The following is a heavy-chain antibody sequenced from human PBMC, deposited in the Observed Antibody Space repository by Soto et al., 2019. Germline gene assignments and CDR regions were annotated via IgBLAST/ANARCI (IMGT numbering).Heavy chain of an antibody. CDR2: IYYSGST. D-gene: IGHD3-10*01. CDR1: GGSVSSGSYY. CDR3: ARGFGGFGEYYFDY. V-gene: IGHV4-61*01. J-gene: IGHJ4*02. Sequence: SETLSLTCTVSGGSVSSGSYYWSWIRQPPGKGLEWIGYIYYSGSTNYNPSLKSRVTISVDTSKNQFSLKLSSVTAADTAVYYCARGFGGFGEYYFDYWGQGTLVTVSS.